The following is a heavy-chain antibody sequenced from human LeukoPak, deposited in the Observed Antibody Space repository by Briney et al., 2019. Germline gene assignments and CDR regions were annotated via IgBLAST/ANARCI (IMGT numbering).Heavy chain of an antibody. CDR1: GFTFSSYS. D-gene: IGHD3-10*01. J-gene: IGHJ3*02. CDR3: ARDLPRITMVRGVTSAETDAFDI. V-gene: IGHV3-21*01. CDR2: ISSSSSYI. Sequence: GGSLRLSCAASGFTFSSYSMNWVRQAPGKGLEWVSSISSSSSYIYYADSVKGRFTISRDKAKNSLYLQMNSLRAEDTAVYYCARDLPRITMVRGVTSAETDAFDIWGQGTMVTVSS.